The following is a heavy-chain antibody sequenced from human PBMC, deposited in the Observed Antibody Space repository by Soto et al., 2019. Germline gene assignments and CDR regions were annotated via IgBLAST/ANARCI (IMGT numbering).Heavy chain of an antibody. CDR3: ARAWAPSIAAAGQIYYYYYGMDV. V-gene: IGHV6-1*01. D-gene: IGHD6-13*01. Sequence: PSQTLSLTCAISGDSVSSNSAAWNWIRQSPSRGLEWLGRTYYRSKWYNDYAVSVKSRITINPDTSKNQFSLQLNSVTPEDTAVYYCARAWAPSIAAAGQIYYYYYGMDVWGQGTTVTVSS. J-gene: IGHJ6*02. CDR2: TYYRSKWYN. CDR1: GDSVSSNSAA.